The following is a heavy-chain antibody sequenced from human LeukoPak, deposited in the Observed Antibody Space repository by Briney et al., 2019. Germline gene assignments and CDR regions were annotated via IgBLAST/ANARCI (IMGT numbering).Heavy chain of an antibody. J-gene: IGHJ4*02. CDR2: INNDGSST. V-gene: IGHV3-74*01. D-gene: IGHD4-11*01. CDR3: AILRGTVTASDY. CDR1: GFTFSSYW. Sequence: PGGSLRLSCAASGFTFSSYWMHWVRQAPGKGLVWVSHINNDGSSTTYADSVEGRFATSRDNAKNTLYLQMNSLRVEDTAVYCCAILRGTVTASDYWGQGTLVTVSS.